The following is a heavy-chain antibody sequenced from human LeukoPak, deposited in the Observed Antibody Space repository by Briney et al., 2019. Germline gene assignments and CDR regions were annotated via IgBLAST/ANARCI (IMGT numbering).Heavy chain of an antibody. Sequence: SSETLSLTCTVSGGSISSYYWSWIRQPAGKGLEWIGYIYYSGSTNYNPSLKSRVTISVDTSKNQFSLKLSSVTAADTAVYYCARAAPEPGAINVPTNWFDPWGQGTLVTVSS. D-gene: IGHD1-26*01. J-gene: IGHJ5*02. CDR2: IYYSGST. CDR3: ARAAPEPGAINVPTNWFDP. V-gene: IGHV4-59*01. CDR1: GGSISSYY.